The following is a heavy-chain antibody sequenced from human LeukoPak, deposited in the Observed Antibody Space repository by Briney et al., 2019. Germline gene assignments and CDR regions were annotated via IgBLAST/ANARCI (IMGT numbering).Heavy chain of an antibody. J-gene: IGHJ4*02. Sequence: SETLSLTCTVSGGSISSYYWSWIRQPAGKGLEWIGRIYTSGTTHYNPSLKSRVTMSVDTSKSQFSLYMDSVTAADTAVYYCARDWNRYAYWGQGTLVTVSS. CDR2: IYTSGTT. D-gene: IGHD1-1*01. CDR1: GGSISSYY. V-gene: IGHV4-4*07. CDR3: ARDWNRYAY.